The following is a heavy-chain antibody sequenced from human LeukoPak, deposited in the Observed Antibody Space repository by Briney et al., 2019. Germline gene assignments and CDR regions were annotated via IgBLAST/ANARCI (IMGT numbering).Heavy chain of an antibody. D-gene: IGHD3-22*01. CDR3: ARQRYYYGSGYLE. CDR1: GGSISSSSYY. V-gene: IGHV4-39*01. J-gene: IGHJ1*01. Sequence: SETLSLTCTVSGGSISSSSYYWGWVRHPPGKGLEWIGSIYYSGSTYYNPSLKSRVTISVDTSKNQFSLKLCSVTAADTAVCYCARQRYYYGSGYLEWGQGTPLSVSS. CDR2: IYYSGST.